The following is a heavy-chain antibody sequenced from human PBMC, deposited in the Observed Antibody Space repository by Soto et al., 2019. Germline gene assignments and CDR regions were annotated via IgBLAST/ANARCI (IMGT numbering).Heavy chain of an antibody. D-gene: IGHD2-15*01. J-gene: IGHJ4*02. Sequence: ASETLSLTCTVSCGSISSGDYYWSWIRQPPGKGLGWIGYIYYSGGTHYNPSLKSRVTISVDTSKNQFSLKLSSVTAADTAVYYCARDATFDYWGQGTLVTVSS. CDR3: ARDATFDY. CDR2: IYYSGGT. V-gene: IGHV4-30-4*01. CDR1: CGSISSGDYY.